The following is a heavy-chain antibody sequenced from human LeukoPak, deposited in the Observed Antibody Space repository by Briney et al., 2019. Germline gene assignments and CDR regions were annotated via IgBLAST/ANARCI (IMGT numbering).Heavy chain of an antibody. J-gene: IGHJ4*02. CDR2: ISGSGGST. CDR3: ATSLRGSYRYPTASYYFDY. Sequence: GGSLRLSCAASGFTFSSYVMSWVRQAPGKGLGWVSGISGSGGSTYFADSVKGRFTISRDNSKNTLYLQMNSLRAEDTAVYYCATSLRGSYRYPTASYYFDYWGQGTLVTVSS. D-gene: IGHD3-16*02. CDR1: GFTFSSYV. V-gene: IGHV3-23*01.